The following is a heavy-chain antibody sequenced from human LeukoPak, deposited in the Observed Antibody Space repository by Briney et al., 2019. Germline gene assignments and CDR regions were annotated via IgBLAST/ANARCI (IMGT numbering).Heavy chain of an antibody. CDR1: GFTFSSSV. J-gene: IGHJ3*02. D-gene: IGHD2-8*01. V-gene: IGHV3-64D*09. CDR3: GKGGNGAFDI. Sequence: GGSLRLSCTVSGFTFSSSVMVWVRQAPGKGLECVSAVIIIGGSTYYADSVKGRFTISRDNSKNTLYLQMISLRPADTAVYYCGKGGNGAFDIWGQGTMVTVSS. CDR2: VIIIGGST.